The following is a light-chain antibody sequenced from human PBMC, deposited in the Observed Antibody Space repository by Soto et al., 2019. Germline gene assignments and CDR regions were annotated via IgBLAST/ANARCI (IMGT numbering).Light chain of an antibody. V-gene: IGKV1-5*03. Sequence: DIQMTQSPSTLSASVGDRVTITCRARQSISSWLAWYQQKPGKAPKLLIQKASSLESGVPLRFSGSGSGTEFTLTISNLQPDDFATYYCQQYNSYPLIFGGGTKVEIK. CDR3: QQYNSYPLI. J-gene: IGKJ4*01. CDR1: QSISSW. CDR2: KAS.